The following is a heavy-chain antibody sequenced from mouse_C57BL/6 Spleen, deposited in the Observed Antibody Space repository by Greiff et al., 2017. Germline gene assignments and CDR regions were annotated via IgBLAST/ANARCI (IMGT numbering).Heavy chain of an antibody. CDR1: GFTFSSYA. CDR2: ISDGASYT. CDR3: AWDDYAMDY. Sequence: EVMLVESGGGLVKPGGSLKLSCAASGFTFSSYAMSWVRQTPEKGLEWVATISDGASYTYYPDNVKGRVTVSRDNATNNLYLQMSHLKSEDTAMYYCAWDDYAMDYWGQGTSVTVSS. D-gene: IGHD4-1*01. V-gene: IGHV5-4*03. J-gene: IGHJ4*01.